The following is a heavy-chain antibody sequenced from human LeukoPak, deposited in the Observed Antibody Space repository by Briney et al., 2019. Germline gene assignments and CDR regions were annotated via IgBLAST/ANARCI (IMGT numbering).Heavy chain of an antibody. Sequence: GGSLRLSCAASGFTVSSNYMSWVRQAPGKGLEWVSVIYSGGSTYYADSVKGRFTISRDNAKNSLYLQMSNLRAEDTAVYFCARGGGLDVWGQGATVTVSS. CDR2: IYSGGST. J-gene: IGHJ6*02. D-gene: IGHD3-16*01. CDR3: ARGGGLDV. V-gene: IGHV3-53*01. CDR1: GFTVSSNY.